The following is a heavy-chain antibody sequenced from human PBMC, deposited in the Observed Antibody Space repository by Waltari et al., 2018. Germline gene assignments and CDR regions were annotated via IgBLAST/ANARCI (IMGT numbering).Heavy chain of an antibody. D-gene: IGHD5-12*01. Sequence: QLQLQESGPGLVKPSETLSLTCTVSGGSISSSSYYWGWIRQPPGKGLEWIGSIYYSGSTYYNPSRKRRVTISVDTSKNQFSLKLSSVTAADTAVYYCARLSVEMATSFDYWGQGTLVTVSS. J-gene: IGHJ4*02. CDR2: IYYSGST. V-gene: IGHV4-39*01. CDR3: ARLSVEMATSFDY. CDR1: GGSISSSSYY.